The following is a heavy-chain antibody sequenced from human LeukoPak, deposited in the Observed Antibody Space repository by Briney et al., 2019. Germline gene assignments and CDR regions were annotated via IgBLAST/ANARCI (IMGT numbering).Heavy chain of an antibody. CDR2: ISWNSGSI. Sequence: PGGSLRLSCAASGFTFDDYAMHWVRQAPGKGLEWVSSISWNSGSIGYADSVKGRFTISRDNAKKSLYLQMNSLRAEDTALYYCARGYSSGTDAFDIWGQGTMVTVSS. V-gene: IGHV3-9*01. CDR3: ARGYSSGTDAFDI. D-gene: IGHD6-25*01. J-gene: IGHJ3*02. CDR1: GFTFDDYA.